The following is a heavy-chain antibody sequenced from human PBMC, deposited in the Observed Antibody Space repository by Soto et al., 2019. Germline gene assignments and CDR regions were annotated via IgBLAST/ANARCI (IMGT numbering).Heavy chain of an antibody. CDR2: ISYDGSNK. Sequence: QVQLVESGGGVVQPGRSLRLSCAASGFTFSSYVMHWVRQAPGKGLEWVAVISYDGSNKYYADSVKGRFTISRANSKNTLMLQMNSLRAEDTAVYYCARGRVGYNWNDVPSYCYGMDVLGQGTTVTVSS. CDR1: GFTFSSYV. D-gene: IGHD1-1*01. CDR3: ARGRVGYNWNDVPSYCYGMDV. J-gene: IGHJ6*02. V-gene: IGHV3-30-3*01.